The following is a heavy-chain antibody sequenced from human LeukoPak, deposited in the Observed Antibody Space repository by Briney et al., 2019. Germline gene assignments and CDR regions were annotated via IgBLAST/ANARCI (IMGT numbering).Heavy chain of an antibody. CDR1: GGSISSGDYY. D-gene: IGHD3-3*01. J-gene: IGHJ3*02. V-gene: IGHV4-30-4*08. Sequence: SQTLSLTCTVSGGSISSGDYYCHSIRQPPGKGLEGIEYIYYSGSTYYNPSLKSRVTISVDTSKNQFSLKLSSVTAADTAVYYCARAFGVIIGSAFDIWGQGTMVTVSS. CDR3: ARAFGVIIGSAFDI. CDR2: IYYSGST.